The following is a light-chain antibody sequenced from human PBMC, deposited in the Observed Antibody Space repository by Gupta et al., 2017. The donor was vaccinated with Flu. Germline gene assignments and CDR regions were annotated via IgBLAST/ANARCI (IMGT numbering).Light chain of an antibody. J-gene: IGLJ3*02. V-gene: IGLV1-51*02. Sequence: VTISCSGSSSNIGNNYVSWYQQCPGTAPKLLIYENDRRPSGFPDRFSGSKSGTSATLDITGLQTGDEADYYCGTWDSSLSTVVFGGGTKLTVL. CDR3: GTWDSSLSTVV. CDR2: END. CDR1: SSNIGNNY.